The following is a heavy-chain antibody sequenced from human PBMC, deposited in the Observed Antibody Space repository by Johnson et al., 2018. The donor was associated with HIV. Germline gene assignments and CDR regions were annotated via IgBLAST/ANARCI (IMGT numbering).Heavy chain of an antibody. V-gene: IGHV3-66*02. D-gene: IGHD3-10*01. CDR3: ARPSDYYGSGRVDAFDI. CDR1: GFTVSSNY. J-gene: IGHJ3*02. CDR2: IYSGGKT. Sequence: VQLVESGGGVVQPGRSLRLSCAASGFTVSSNYMSWVRQAPGKGLEWVSVIYSGGKTYYADSVKGRFTISRDNSKNTLYLQMNSLRAEDTAVYYCARPSDYYGSGRVDAFDIWGQGTMVTVSS.